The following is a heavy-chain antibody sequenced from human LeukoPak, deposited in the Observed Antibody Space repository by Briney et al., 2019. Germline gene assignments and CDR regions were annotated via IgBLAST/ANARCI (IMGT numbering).Heavy chain of an antibody. Sequence: PGRSLRLSCAASGFTFSSYAMHWVRQAPGKGLEWVAVISYDGNNKFYADSVKGRFTISRDNSKNTLYLQMSSLRAEDTAVYYCAEDGAGPEYWGQGTVVTVSA. V-gene: IGHV3-30-3*01. D-gene: IGHD1-26*01. J-gene: IGHJ4*02. CDR3: AEDGAGPEY. CDR1: GFTFSSYA. CDR2: ISYDGNNK.